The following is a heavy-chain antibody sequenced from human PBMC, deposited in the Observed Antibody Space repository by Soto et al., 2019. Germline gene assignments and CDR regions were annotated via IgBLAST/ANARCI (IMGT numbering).Heavy chain of an antibody. D-gene: IGHD7-27*01. CDR2: IYYSGST. V-gene: IGHV4-59*08. CDR3: ARHVNPWAQGAFDI. J-gene: IGHJ3*02. Sequence: SETLSLTCAVYGGSFSGYYWSWIRQPPGKGLEWIGYIYYSGSTNYNPSLKSRVTISVDTSKNQFSLKLSSVTAADTAVYYCARHVNPWAQGAFDIWGQGTMVTVS. CDR1: GGSFSGYY.